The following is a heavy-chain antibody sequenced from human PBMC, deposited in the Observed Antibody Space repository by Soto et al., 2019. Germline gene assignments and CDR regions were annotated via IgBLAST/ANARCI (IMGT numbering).Heavy chain of an antibody. Sequence: PSETLSLTCTVSGGSISSSRCHWAWIRQPPGKGLEWIGNIYYSGGTYYNPSLKSRVTISVDTSKNQFSLKLSSVTAADTAVYYCVTETYYYRDFDYWGQGTLVTVSS. D-gene: IGHD3-22*01. V-gene: IGHV4-39*01. CDR3: VTETYYYRDFDY. CDR1: GGSISSSRCH. CDR2: IYYSGGT. J-gene: IGHJ4*02.